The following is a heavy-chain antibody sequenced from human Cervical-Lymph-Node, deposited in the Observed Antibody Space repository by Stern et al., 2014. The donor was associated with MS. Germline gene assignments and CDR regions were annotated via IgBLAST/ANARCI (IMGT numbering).Heavy chain of an antibody. CDR2: INGGNGNT. Sequence: QVQLVQSGAEVKKPGASVKISCKASGYTFTTYAIHWVRQAPGQRLEWMGWINGGNGNTKYSQKFQGRVTVTRDTSASTAYMELNNLRSEDTAVYYCARVSVWFESKRNPMDVWGQGTTVIVSS. CDR1: GYTFTTYA. V-gene: IGHV1-3*01. CDR3: ARVSVWFESKRNPMDV. D-gene: IGHD3-10*01. J-gene: IGHJ6*02.